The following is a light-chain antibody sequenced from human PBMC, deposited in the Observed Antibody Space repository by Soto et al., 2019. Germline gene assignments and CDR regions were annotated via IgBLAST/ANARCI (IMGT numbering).Light chain of an antibody. CDR2: DAS. Sequence: DIQMTQSPSTLSASVGDRVTITCRASQSISSWLAWYQQKPGKAPKLLIYDASSLESGVPSRFGGGGSGTEFTLTISSLQPDDFATYYCQQYNSYSVTFGQGTKVEIK. V-gene: IGKV1-5*01. J-gene: IGKJ1*01. CDR3: QQYNSYSVT. CDR1: QSISSW.